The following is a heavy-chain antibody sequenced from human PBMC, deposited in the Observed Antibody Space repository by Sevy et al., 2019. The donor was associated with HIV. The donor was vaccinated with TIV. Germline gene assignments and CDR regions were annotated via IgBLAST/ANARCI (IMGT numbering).Heavy chain of an antibody. V-gene: IGHV3-13*01. CDR2: IGTAGDT. CDR1: GFTFSSYD. Sequence: GGSLRLSCAASGFTFSSYDMHWVRQATGKGLEWVSAIGTAGDTYYPGSVKGRFTISRENAKNSLYLQMNSLRAGDTAVYYCARGAYYGSSGYYYYFDYWGQGTLVTVSS. D-gene: IGHD3-22*01. J-gene: IGHJ4*02. CDR3: ARGAYYGSSGYYYYFDY.